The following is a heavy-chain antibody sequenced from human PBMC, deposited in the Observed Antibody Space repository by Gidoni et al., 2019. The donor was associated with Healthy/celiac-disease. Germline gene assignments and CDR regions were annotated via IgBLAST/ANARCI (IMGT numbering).Heavy chain of an antibody. CDR2: IWYDGSNK. CDR1: GFTFSTDG. D-gene: IGHD2-21*02. V-gene: IGHV3-33*01. Sequence: QVQLVESGGGVVQPGRSLRLSCAASGFTFSTDGMPWVRQAPGKGLGWVAVIWYDGSNKYYADSVKGRFTISRDNSKNTLYLQMNSLRAEDTAVYYCVRVTRGAFDIWGQGTMVTVSS. CDR3: VRVTRGAFDI. J-gene: IGHJ3*02.